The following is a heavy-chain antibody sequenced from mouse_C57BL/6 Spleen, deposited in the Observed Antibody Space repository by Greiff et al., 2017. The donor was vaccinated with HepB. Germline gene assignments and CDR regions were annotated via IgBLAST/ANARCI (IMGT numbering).Heavy chain of an antibody. J-gene: IGHJ2*01. Sequence: EVQRVESGGGLVKPGGSLKLSCAASGFTFSSYTMSWVRQTPEKRLEWVATISGGGGNTYYPDSVKGRFTISRDNAKNTLYLQMSSLRSEDTALYYCARQTVVAFDYWGQGTTLTVSS. CDR3: ARQTVVAFDY. V-gene: IGHV5-9*01. CDR2: ISGGGGNT. CDR1: GFTFSSYT. D-gene: IGHD1-1*01.